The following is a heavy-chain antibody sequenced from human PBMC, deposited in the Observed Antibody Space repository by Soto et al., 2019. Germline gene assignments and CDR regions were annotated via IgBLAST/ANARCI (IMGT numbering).Heavy chain of an antibody. D-gene: IGHD1-1*01. V-gene: IGHV3-23*01. J-gene: IGHJ4*02. CDR1: GFNVGAFA. CDR2: ISVSDVFI. Sequence: QTGGSLRLSCAASGFNVGAFAVNWVRQAPGKGLEWVAGISVSDVFIYYSDSVRGRFYISRDASENILYLQMNSLRVDDTALYYCTGETIAGTTGLDSWGPGTLVTVSS. CDR3: TGETIAGTTGLDS.